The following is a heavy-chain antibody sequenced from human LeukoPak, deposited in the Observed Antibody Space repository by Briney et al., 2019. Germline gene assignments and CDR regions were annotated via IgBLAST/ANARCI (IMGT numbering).Heavy chain of an antibody. CDR2: ISGSGGST. J-gene: IGHJ4*02. V-gene: IGHV3-23*01. CDR3: AKDLSVFSLAATPPY. D-gene: IGHD2-15*01. Sequence: GGSLRLSCAASGFTFSSCAMSWVRQAPGKGLEWVSAISGSGGSTYYADSVKGRFTISRDNSKNTLYLQMNSLRAEDTAVYYCAKDLSVFSLAATPPYWGQGTLVTVSS. CDR1: GFTFSSCA.